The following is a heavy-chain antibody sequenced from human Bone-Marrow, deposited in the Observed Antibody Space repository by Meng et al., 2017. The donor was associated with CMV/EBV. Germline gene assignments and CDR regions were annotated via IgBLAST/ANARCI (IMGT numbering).Heavy chain of an antibody. V-gene: IGHV3-7*01. Sequence: GGSLRLSCAASGFTFSSYWMSWVRQAPGKGLEWVANIKQDGSEKYYVDSVKDRFTISRDNAKNSLYLQMNSLRAEDTAVYYCARDGHGYSYGYPYYYYGMDVWGQGTTVTVSS. D-gene: IGHD5-18*01. CDR3: ARDGHGYSYGYPYYYYGMDV. CDR1: GFTFSSYW. J-gene: IGHJ6*02. CDR2: IKQDGSEK.